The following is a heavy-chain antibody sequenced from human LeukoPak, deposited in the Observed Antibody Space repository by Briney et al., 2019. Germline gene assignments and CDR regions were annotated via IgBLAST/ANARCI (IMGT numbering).Heavy chain of an antibody. CDR1: GFTFSRYW. CDR3: VREAAATLFDY. J-gene: IGHJ4*02. Sequence: GGSLRLSCAASGFTFSRYWMSWVRQAPGKGLEWVAYIKQDVTEKYYVDSVKGRFSISRDNAKNSLYLQMNSLRAEDTAVYYCVREAAATLFDYWGQGTLVTVSS. D-gene: IGHD1-26*01. CDR2: IKQDVTEK. V-gene: IGHV3-7*01.